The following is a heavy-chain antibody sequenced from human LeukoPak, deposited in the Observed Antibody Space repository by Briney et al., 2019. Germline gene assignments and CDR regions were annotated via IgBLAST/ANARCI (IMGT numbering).Heavy chain of an antibody. CDR1: GGSISSSSYY. D-gene: IGHD4-23*01. J-gene: IGHJ4*02. CDR2: IYYSGST. Sequence: SETLSLTCTVSGGSISSSSYYWGWIRQPPGKGLEWIGSIYYSGSTYYNPSLKSRVTISVDTSKNQFSLKLSSVTAADTAVYYCAGLTGLGRVVTIIGYWGQGTLVTVSS. V-gene: IGHV4-39*01. CDR3: AGLTGLGRVVTIIGY.